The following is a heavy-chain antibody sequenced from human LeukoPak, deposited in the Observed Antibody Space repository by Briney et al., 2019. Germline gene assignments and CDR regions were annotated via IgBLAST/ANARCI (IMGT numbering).Heavy chain of an antibody. D-gene: IGHD2-2*01. CDR3: ARVPAATPNNWFDP. CDR1: GGTFSSYA. CDR2: IIPIFGTA. V-gene: IGHV1-69*06. Sequence: SVKVSCKPSGGTFSSYAISWVRQAPGQGLEWMGGIIPIFGTANYAQKFQGRVTITADKSTSTAYMELSSLRSEDTAVYYCARVPAATPNNWFDPWGQGTLVTVSS. J-gene: IGHJ5*02.